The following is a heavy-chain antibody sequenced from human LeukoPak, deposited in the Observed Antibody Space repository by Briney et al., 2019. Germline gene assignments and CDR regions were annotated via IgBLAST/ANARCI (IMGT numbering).Heavy chain of an antibody. D-gene: IGHD2-21*02. J-gene: IGHJ4*02. CDR1: GGSFSGYY. V-gene: IGHV4-34*01. CDR3: ARGAYCGGDCHYSPFDY. CDR2: INHSGST. Sequence: SETLSLTCAVYGGSFSGYYWSWIRQPPGKGLEWIGEINHSGSTNYNPSLKSRVTISVDTSKNQFSLKLSSVTAADTAVYYCARGAYCGGDCHYSPFDYWGQGTLVTVSS.